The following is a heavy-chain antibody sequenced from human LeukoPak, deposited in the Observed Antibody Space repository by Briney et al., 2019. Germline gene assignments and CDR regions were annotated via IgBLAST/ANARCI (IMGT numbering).Heavy chain of an antibody. J-gene: IGHJ4*02. CDR3: AHVAAIIAKLRFLEWWNFPYYFDY. D-gene: IGHD3-3*01. CDR2: IYWNDDK. V-gene: IGHV2-5*01. CDR1: GFSLSTSGVG. Sequence: SGPTLVNPTQTLTLTCTFSGFSLSTSGVGVGWIRQPPGKALEWLALIYWNDDKRYSPSLKSRLTITKDTSKNQVVLTMTNMDPVDTATYYCAHVAAIIAKLRFLEWWNFPYYFDYWGQGTLVTVSS.